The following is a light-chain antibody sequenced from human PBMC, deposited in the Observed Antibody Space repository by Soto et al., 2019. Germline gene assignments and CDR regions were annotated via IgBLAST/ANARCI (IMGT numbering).Light chain of an antibody. Sequence: QSVLTQPPSASGTPGQRVTISCSGSSSNVGRNAVNWYQQLPGTAPNLLIYINNQRPSGVPDRFSGSKSGTSASLAISGLQSEDEADYYCAAWYDSLKGVVFGGGTQLTVL. CDR1: SSNVGRNA. V-gene: IGLV1-44*01. CDR2: INN. CDR3: AAWYDSLKGVV. J-gene: IGLJ2*01.